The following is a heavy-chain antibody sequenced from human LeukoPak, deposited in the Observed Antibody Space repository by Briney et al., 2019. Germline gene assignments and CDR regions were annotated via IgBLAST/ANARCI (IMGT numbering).Heavy chain of an antibody. CDR1: GFTFDDYA. J-gene: IGHJ4*02. CDR3: AKESYVLGSHFDY. V-gene: IGHV3-43D*04. Sequence: GGSLRLSXAASGFTFDDYAMHWVRQAPGKGLEWVSLVSWDGGSTYFADSVKGRFTISRDNSKNSLYLQMNSLRAEDTALYYCAKESYVLGSHFDYWGQGTLVTVSS. D-gene: IGHD1-14*01. CDR2: VSWDGGST.